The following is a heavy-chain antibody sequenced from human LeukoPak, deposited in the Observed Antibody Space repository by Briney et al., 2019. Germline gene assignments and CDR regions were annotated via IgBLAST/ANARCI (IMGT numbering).Heavy chain of an antibody. CDR2: MSYHGTTE. J-gene: IGHJ3*01. CDR1: GFRFSSFA. CDR3: AKVVAYTVAAFDL. V-gene: IGHV3-30-3*01. Sequence: GGSLRPSCAASGFRFSSFAMNWVRQAPGKGLEWVAVMSYHGTTEFYAESVKGRFTISRDNSKNTLYLQMNSLRPEDTAIYYCAKVVAYTVAAFDLWGQGTMVTVSS. D-gene: IGHD3-16*01.